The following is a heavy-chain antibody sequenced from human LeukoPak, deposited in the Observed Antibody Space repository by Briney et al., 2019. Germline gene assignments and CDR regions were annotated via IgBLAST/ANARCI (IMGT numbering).Heavy chain of an antibody. CDR2: IYPGDSYT. J-gene: IGHJ5*02. V-gene: IGHV5-51*01. D-gene: IGHD2-15*01. CDR1: GYSFTNYW. Sequence: GESLKISCKGSGYSFTNYWIGWVRQMPGKGLEWMGIIYPGDSYTRYSPSFQGQVTISADKSISTAYLQWGSLKASDTAMYYCARSQGYCSGGSCLQGDWFDPWGQGTLVTVSS. CDR3: ARSQGYCSGGSCLQGDWFDP.